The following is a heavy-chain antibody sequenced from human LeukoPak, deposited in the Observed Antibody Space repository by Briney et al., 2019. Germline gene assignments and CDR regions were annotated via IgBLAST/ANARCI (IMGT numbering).Heavy chain of an antibody. V-gene: IGHV1-69*13. D-gene: IGHD3-22*01. J-gene: IGHJ6*02. CDR3: ARTNYDSSGLIYYYYGMDV. CDR2: IIPIFGTA. Sequence: GASGKVSCKAAGGTFSSYAVSWVRQAPGQGLEWMGGIIPIFGTANYAQKFQSRVTLTADESTSTAYMELSSLRSEDTAVYYCARTNYDSSGLIYYYYGMDVWGQGTTVTVSS. CDR1: GGTFSSYA.